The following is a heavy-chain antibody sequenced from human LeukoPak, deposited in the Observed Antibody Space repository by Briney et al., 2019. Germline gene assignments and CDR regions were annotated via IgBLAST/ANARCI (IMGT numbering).Heavy chain of an antibody. CDR1: GFTFSSYG. Sequence: PGGSLRLSCAASGFTFSSYGMSWVRQAPGKGLEWVSAISGSGGSTYYADSVKGRFTISRDNSKNTLYLQMNSLRAEDTAVYYCAKKNSPGYCSGGSCYSTLGAFDIWGQGTMVTVSS. CDR2: ISGSGGST. J-gene: IGHJ3*02. CDR3: AKKNSPGYCSGGSCYSTLGAFDI. D-gene: IGHD2-15*01. V-gene: IGHV3-23*01.